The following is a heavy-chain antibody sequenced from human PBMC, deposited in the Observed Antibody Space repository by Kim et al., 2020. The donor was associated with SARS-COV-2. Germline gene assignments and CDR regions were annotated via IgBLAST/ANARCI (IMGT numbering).Heavy chain of an antibody. D-gene: IGHD5-12*01. Sequence: GSTNTTPTSKSRVTLSVHTSKNQFSVKLNSVTAADTAVYYCVRGSDGYDYWGQGTLVTVSA. V-gene: IGHV4-59*09. CDR3: VRGSDGYDY. CDR2: GST. J-gene: IGHJ4*02.